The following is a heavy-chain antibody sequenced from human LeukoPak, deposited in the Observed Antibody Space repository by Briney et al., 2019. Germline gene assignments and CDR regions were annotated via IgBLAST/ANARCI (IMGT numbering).Heavy chain of an antibody. V-gene: IGHV4-59*01. CDR1: GGSISSYY. J-gene: IGHJ2*01. D-gene: IGHD3-3*01. CDR2: IYYSGST. CDR3: ARGKDFWSGYHVYWYFDL. Sequence: PSETLSLTCIVSGGSISSYYWSWIRQPPGKGLEWIGYIYYSGSTNYNPSLKSRVTISVDTSKNQFSLKLSSVTAADTAVYYCARGKDFWSGYHVYWYFDLWGRGTLVTVSS.